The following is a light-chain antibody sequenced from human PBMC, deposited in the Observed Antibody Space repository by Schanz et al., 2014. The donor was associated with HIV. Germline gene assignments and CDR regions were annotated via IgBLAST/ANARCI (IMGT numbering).Light chain of an antibody. V-gene: IGKV3-20*01. CDR3: QQYGSSPL. CDR2: GAS. J-gene: IGKJ1*01. Sequence: EIVLTQSPVTLSVSPGERATLSCRASQSVGSNLAWHQQKPGQAPRLLIYGASTRATGIPARFSGSGSGTEFTLTISRLEPEDFAVYHCQQYGSSPLFGQGTKVEIK. CDR1: QSVGSN.